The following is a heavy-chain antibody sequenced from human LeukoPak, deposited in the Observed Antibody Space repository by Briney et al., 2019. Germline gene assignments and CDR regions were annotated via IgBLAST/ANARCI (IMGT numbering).Heavy chain of an antibody. V-gene: IGHV3-21*01. J-gene: IGHJ4*02. CDR2: ISTSSSYI. CDR3: ARASSSWYYFDY. Sequence: GGSLRLSCAASGFIFSSYSMNWVRQAPGKGLEWVSFISTSSSYIYYADSVKGRFTISRDNAKSSLYLQMNSLRAEDTAVYYCARASSSWYYFDYWGQGTLVTVSS. CDR1: GFIFSSYS. D-gene: IGHD6-13*01.